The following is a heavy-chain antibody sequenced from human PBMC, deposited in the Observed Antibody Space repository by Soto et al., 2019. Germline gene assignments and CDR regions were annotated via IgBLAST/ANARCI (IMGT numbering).Heavy chain of an antibody. CDR1: GGSFSGYY. J-gene: IGHJ6*02. CDR2: INHSGST. Sequence: PSETLSLTCAVYGGSFSGYYWSWIRQPPGKGLEWIGEINHSGSTNYNPSLKSRVTISVDTSKNQFSLKLSSVTAADTAVYYCARDGGIGRYFDWLRPYYYGMDVWGQGTTVTVAS. D-gene: IGHD3-9*01. V-gene: IGHV4-34*01. CDR3: ARDGGIGRYFDWLRPYYYGMDV.